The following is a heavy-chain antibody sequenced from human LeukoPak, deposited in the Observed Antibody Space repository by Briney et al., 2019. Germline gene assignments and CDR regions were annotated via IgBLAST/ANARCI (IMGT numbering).Heavy chain of an antibody. J-gene: IGHJ4*02. V-gene: IGHV4-59*01. CDR1: GGSISSYY. Sequence: PSETLSLTCTVSGGSISSYYWSWIRQPPGQGLEWIGYIYYSGSTNYNPSLKSRVTISVDTSKNQSSLKLSSVTAADTAVYYCARSYSSGSADYWGQGTLVTVSS. CDR3: ARSYSSGSADY. CDR2: IYYSGST. D-gene: IGHD3-22*01.